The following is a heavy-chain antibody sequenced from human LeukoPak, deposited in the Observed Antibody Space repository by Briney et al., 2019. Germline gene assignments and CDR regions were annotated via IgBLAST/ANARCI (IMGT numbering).Heavy chain of an antibody. J-gene: IGHJ4*02. V-gene: IGHV3-30*03. CDR2: ISYDGTEK. CDR3: ARDGHGVPLDY. Sequence: GGSLRLSCAASGFTFSSFSMIWVRQAPGKGLEWVAVISYDGTEKYYGDSVKGRFTISRDNSKNTLYLQMNSLRAEDTALYYCARDGHGVPLDYWGQGTLVTVSP. D-gene: IGHD4-17*01. CDR1: GFTFSSFS.